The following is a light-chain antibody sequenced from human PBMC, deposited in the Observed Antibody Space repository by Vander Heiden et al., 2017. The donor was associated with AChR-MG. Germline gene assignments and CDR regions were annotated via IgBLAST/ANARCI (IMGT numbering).Light chain of an antibody. CDR2: RDD. CDR1: SSNIGSNS. J-gene: IGLJ1*01. Sequence: QSVLAQPPSASGTPGQRVTVSCSESSSNIGSNSVNWYQQVPGRAPKLLIHRDDHRPSGVPDRFSGSRSGTSASLAITGLQSEDEAVYYCATWDDSLTAYFFGPGTTVTVL. V-gene: IGLV1-44*01. CDR3: ATWDDSLTAYF.